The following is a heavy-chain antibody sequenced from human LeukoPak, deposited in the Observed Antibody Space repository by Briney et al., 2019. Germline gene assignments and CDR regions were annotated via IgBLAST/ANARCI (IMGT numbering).Heavy chain of an antibody. CDR2: INSDGSST. J-gene: IGHJ4*02. CDR3: ATLYCGGDCSY. V-gene: IGHV3-74*01. D-gene: IGHD2-21*02. CDR1: GFTFSRYR. Sequence: PGGSLRLSCAASGFTFSRYRMHWVRQAPGKGLVWVSRINSDGSSTSYADSVKGRFTISRDNAKNTLYLQMNSLRAEDTAVYYCATLYCGGDCSYWGQGTLVTVSS.